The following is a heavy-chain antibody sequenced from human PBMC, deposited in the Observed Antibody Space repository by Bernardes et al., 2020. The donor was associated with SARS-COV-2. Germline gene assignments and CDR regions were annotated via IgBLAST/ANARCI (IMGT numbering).Heavy chain of an antibody. CDR3: ARGDIVATITFDY. V-gene: IGHV4-59*08. Sequence: SETLSLTFTVSGGSISRYYWSWIRQPPGKGLEWIGYIYYSGSTNYNPSLKSRVTISVDTSKNQFSLKLSSVTAADTAVYYCARGDIVATITFDYWGQGTLVTVSS. D-gene: IGHD5-12*01. CDR2: IYYSGST. CDR1: GGSISRYY. J-gene: IGHJ4*02.